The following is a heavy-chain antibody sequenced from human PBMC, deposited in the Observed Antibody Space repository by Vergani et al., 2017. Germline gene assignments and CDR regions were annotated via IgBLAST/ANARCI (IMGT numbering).Heavy chain of an antibody. D-gene: IGHD6-13*01. CDR1: GFTFRDYY. CDR2: ISSSCSTI. CDR3: ARNSRYGVWYFDY. V-gene: IGHV3-11*01. J-gene: IGHJ4*02. Sequence: QVQLVESGGGLVKPGGSLRLSCAASGFTFRDYYMSWIRQAPGQGLEWVSYISSSCSTIYYADSVKGRFTISRDNAKNSLYLQMNSLRAEDTAVYYCARNSRYGVWYFDYWGQGTLVTVSS.